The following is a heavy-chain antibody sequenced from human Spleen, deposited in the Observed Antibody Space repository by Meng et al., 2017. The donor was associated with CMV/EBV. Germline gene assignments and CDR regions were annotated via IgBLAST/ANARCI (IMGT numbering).Heavy chain of an antibody. CDR3: ARGGRQWTY. CDR2: ISSGSTTK. CDR1: GFTFSGYS. V-gene: IGHV3-48*04. J-gene: IGHJ4*02. D-gene: IGHD6-19*01. Sequence: GESLKISCAASGFTFSGYSMNWVRQAPGKGLEWLSYISSGSTTKYYADSVKGRFTISRDNAKNSLYLQMNSLRAEDTAVYYCARGGRQWTYWGQGTLVTVSS.